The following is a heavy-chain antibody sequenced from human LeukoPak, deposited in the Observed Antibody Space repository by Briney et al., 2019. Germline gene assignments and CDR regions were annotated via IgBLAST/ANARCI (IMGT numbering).Heavy chain of an antibody. D-gene: IGHD3-10*01. CDR3: ARGGNRFGGFYFDY. CDR2: IHHSGRS. Sequence: PSPTLSLTCTVSADSLSSGGHYWAWIRQFPGKGLESIGFIHHSGRSRHNPSLKDRVAISVDTSRKQFALKLSSVTAADTAMYYCARGGNRFGGFYFDYWGQGIQVIVSS. V-gene: IGHV4-31*03. J-gene: IGHJ4*02. CDR1: ADSLSSGGHY.